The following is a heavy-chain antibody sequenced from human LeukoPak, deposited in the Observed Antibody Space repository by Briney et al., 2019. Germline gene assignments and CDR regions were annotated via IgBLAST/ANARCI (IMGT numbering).Heavy chain of an antibody. V-gene: IGHV3-23*01. D-gene: IGHD6-19*01. CDR3: AKGQVAGPTNNRFDY. J-gene: IGHJ4*02. CDR2: ISGSGSST. CDR1: GFTFSNCA. Sequence: PGGSLRLSCAASGFTFSNCAMSWVRQAPEKGLEWVSGISGSGSSTYYADSVKGRFTISRDNSKNTLYLQMNSLRAEDTAVYYCAKGQVAGPTNNRFDYWGQGTLVTVSS.